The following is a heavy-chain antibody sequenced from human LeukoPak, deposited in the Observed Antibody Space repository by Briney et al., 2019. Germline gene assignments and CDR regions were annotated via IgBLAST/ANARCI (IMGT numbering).Heavy chain of an antibody. CDR1: GFTFSSYS. J-gene: IGHJ6*02. CDR3: AKDPDIVVVPAAWAPYYYGMDV. CDR2: ISGSSSTI. Sequence: GGSLRLSCAASGFTFSSYSMNWVRQAPGKGLEWVSYISGSSSTIYYADSVKGRFTISRDNAKNSLYLQMNSLRAEDTAVYYCAKDPDIVVVPAAWAPYYYGMDVWGQGTTVTVSS. D-gene: IGHD2-2*01. V-gene: IGHV3-48*01.